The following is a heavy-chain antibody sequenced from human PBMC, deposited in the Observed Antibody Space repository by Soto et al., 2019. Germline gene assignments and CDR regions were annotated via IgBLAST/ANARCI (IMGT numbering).Heavy chain of an antibody. D-gene: IGHD6-19*01. CDR2: ISNDGSEK. CDR3: GKYVYDTGWVLPFDP. V-gene: IGHV3-30*18. Sequence: QVQLVEFGGGVVQPGRSLRLSCAASGFTFRTYGMHWVRQAPGKGLEWVAVISNDGSEKYFADSVKGRFAISRDNSKNTLFLQMNSRRVDDTAVYYCGKYVYDTGWVLPFDPGGQGPLVTVSS. J-gene: IGHJ5*02. CDR1: GFTFRTYG.